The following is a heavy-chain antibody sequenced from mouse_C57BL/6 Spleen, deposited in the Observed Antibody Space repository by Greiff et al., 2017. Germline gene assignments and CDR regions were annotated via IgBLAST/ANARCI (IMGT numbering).Heavy chain of an antibody. CDR2: ISSGSSTI. V-gene: IGHV5-17*01. CDR1: GFTFSDYG. J-gene: IGHJ3*01. D-gene: IGHD3-2*01. Sequence: EVQGVESGGGLVKPGGSLKLSCAASGFTFSDYGMHWVRQAPEKGLEWVAYISSGSSTIYSADTVKGRFTISSDNAKNTRFLQMTSLRSEDTAMYYCARDSSAWFAYWGQGTLVTVSA. CDR3: ARDSSAWFAY.